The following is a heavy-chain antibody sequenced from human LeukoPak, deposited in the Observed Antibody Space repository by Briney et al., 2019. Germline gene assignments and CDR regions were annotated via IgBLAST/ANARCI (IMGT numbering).Heavy chain of an antibody. J-gene: IGHJ3*02. CDR3: ARVWYNWNADAFDI. Sequence: GSLRLSCAASGFTFSSYAMHWVRQAPGKGLEWVAVISYDGSNKYYADSVKGRFTISRDNSKNTLYLQMNSLRAEDTAVYYCARVWYNWNADAFDIWGQGTMVTVSS. CDR1: GFTFSSYA. D-gene: IGHD1-1*01. CDR2: ISYDGSNK. V-gene: IGHV3-30-3*01.